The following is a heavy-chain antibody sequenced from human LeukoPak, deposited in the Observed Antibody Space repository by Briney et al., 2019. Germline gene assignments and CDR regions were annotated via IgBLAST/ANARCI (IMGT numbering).Heavy chain of an antibody. D-gene: IGHD4-17*01. CDR2: MNPNSGNT. Sequence: ASVKLSCKASGYTFTSYDINWVRQATGQGLEWMGWMNPNSGNTGYAQKFQGRVTMTRNTSIRSEDTAVYYCFLPRPVTTGVGPPSGWFDPWGQGTLVTVSS. CDR1: GYTFTSYD. V-gene: IGHV1-8*01. CDR3: GPPSGWFDP. J-gene: IGHJ5*02.